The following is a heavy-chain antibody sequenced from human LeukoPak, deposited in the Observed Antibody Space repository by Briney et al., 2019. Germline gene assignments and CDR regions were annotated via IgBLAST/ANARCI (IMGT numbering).Heavy chain of an antibody. CDR1: GFTVITND. J-gene: IGHJ4*02. D-gene: IGHD1-14*01. V-gene: IGHV3-53*01. CDR3: ARGVEPLAANTLAY. CDR2: LYSDGNT. Sequence: GGSLRLSCAASGFTVITNDMTWVRQAPGKGFEWVSVLYSDGNTKYADSVQGRFTISRDDSKNTLYLEMNSLSPDDTAVYYCARGVEPLAANTLAYWGQGTLVTVSS.